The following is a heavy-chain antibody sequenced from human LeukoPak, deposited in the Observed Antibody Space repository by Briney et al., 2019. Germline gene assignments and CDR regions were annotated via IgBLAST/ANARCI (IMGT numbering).Heavy chain of an antibody. CDR3: ARDPYSGGYGDYYYYYMDV. CDR1: GLRFSDYY. Sequence: GGSLRLSCAASGLRFSDYYVSWIRQAPGKGLQWVSYISSGGDIMHYADSVKGRFTSSRDNAKNSGYLEMNSLRAEDTAVYYCARDPYSGGYGDYYYYYMDVWGKGTTVTISS. D-gene: IGHD1-26*01. J-gene: IGHJ6*03. V-gene: IGHV3-11*04. CDR2: ISSGGDIM.